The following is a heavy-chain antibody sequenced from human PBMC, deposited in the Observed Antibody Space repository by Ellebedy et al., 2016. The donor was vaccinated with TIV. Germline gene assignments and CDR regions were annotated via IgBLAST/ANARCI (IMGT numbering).Heavy chain of an antibody. Sequence: AASVKVSCKASGYSFSNYYMHWVRQAPGQGLEWMGIINPNDDTKYYTQNFQGRVTVTRDTSANTVYMELSSLRSEYTAVYYCARGRGYSFDVCDVWGQGTMVAVS. CDR3: ARGRGYSFDVCDV. V-gene: IGHV1-46*01. CDR1: GYSFSNYY. D-gene: IGHD5-18*01. J-gene: IGHJ3*01. CDR2: INPNDDTK.